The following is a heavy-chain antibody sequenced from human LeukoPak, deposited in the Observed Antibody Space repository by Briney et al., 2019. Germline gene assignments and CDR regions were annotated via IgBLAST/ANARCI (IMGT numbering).Heavy chain of an antibody. D-gene: IGHD2-21*02. J-gene: IGHJ6*02. CDR3: ARICGGDCYYYYYYGMDV. V-gene: IGHV4-39*01. CDR1: GGSISSSSYY. CDR2: IYYSGST. Sequence: PSETLSLTCTVSGGSISSSSYYWGWIRQPPGKGLEWIGSIYYSGSTYYNPSLKSRFTISVDTSKNQFSLKLSSVTAADTAVYYCARICGGDCYYYYYYGMDVWGQGTTVTVSS.